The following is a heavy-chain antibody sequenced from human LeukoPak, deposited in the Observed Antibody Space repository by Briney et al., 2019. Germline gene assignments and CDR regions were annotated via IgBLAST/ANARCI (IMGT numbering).Heavy chain of an antibody. CDR1: GGSISSYY. J-gene: IGHJ6*03. CDR2: IYYSGST. CDR3: ARVPVYCSGGSCSDYYYYYMDV. V-gene: IGHV4-59*01. Sequence: SETLSLTCTVSGGSISSYYWSWIRQPPGKGLEWIGYIYYSGSTNYNPSLKSRVTISVDTSKNQFSLKLSSVTAADTAVYYCARVPVYCSGGSCSDYYYYYMDVWGKGTTVTVSS. D-gene: IGHD2-15*01.